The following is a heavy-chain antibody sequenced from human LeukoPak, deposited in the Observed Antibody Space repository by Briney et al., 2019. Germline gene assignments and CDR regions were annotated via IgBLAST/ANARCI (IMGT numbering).Heavy chain of an antibody. CDR3: ARVALRRYFDY. J-gene: IGHJ4*02. D-gene: IGHD4-17*01. Sequence: SETLSLTCTVSGGSISSYYWSWIRQPPGKGLEWIGYIYYSGSTNYNPSLKSRVTISVDTSKNQFSLKLSSVTAADTAVYYCARVALRRYFDYWGQGTLVTVSS. CDR2: IYYSGST. V-gene: IGHV4-59*01. CDR1: GGSISSYY.